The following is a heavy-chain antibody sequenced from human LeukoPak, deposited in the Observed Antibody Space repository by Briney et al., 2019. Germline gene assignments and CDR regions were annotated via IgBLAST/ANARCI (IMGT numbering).Heavy chain of an antibody. V-gene: IGHV4-34*01. J-gene: IGHJ4*02. CDR3: ARGRDGYNSH. Sequence: PSETLSLTCAVYGGSFSGYYWIWIRQPPGKGLEWIGEINHSGSTNYNPSLKSRVTISVDTSKNQFSLKLSSVTAADTAVYYCARGRDGYNSHWGQGTLVTVSS. D-gene: IGHD5-24*01. CDR2: INHSGST. CDR1: GGSFSGYY.